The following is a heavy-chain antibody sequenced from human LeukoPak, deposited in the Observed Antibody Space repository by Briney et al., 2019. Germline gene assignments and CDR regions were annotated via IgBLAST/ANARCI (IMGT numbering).Heavy chain of an antibody. CDR1: GFTFSSYA. CDR2: ISYDGSNK. CDR3: ARDEGSYFLDY. V-gene: IGHV3-30-3*01. Sequence: PGGSLRLSCAASGFTFSSYATHWVRQAPGKGLEWVAVISYDGSNKYYADSVKGRFTISRDNSKNTLYLQMNSLRAEDTAVYYCARDEGSYFLDYWGQGTLVTVSS. D-gene: IGHD1-26*01. J-gene: IGHJ4*02.